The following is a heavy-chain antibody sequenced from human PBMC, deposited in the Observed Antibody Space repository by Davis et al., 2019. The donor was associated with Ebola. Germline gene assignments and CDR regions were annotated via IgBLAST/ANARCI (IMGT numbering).Heavy chain of an antibody. CDR1: AISFSTYA. D-gene: IGHD3-22*01. CDR2: INSNGGTT. CDR3: VKDSGRHSSGYYFFDY. V-gene: IGHV3-64D*06. Sequence: GGSLRPSCPAPAISFSTYAMGWVRQAPGKGLEYVSGINSNGGTTYYADSVKGRFTISRDNSENTLYLQMSSLRAEDTAVYYCVKDSGRHSSGYYFFDYWGQGTLVTVSS. J-gene: IGHJ4*02.